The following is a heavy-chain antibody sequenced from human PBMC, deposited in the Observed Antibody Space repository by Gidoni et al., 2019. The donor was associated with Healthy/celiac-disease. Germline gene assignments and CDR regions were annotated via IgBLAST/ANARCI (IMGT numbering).Heavy chain of an antibody. Sequence: QVQLVQSGAEVKKPGSSVKVYCKASGGTFSSYAISWVRQAPGQGLEWMGGIIPIFGTANYAQKFQGRVTITADESTSTAYMALSSLRAEDTAVYYCARDCSWALRSDAFDIWGQGTMVTVSS. CDR1: GGTFSSYA. CDR2: IIPIFGTA. V-gene: IGHV1-69*01. J-gene: IGHJ3*02. CDR3: ARDCSWALRSDAFDI. D-gene: IGHD4-17*01.